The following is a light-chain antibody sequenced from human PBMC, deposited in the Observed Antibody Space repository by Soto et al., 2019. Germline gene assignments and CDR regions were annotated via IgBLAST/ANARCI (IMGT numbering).Light chain of an antibody. CDR3: TSYTGGDFTLI. J-gene: IGLJ1*01. CDR1: SSDIGSYDY. Sequence: QSALAQPPSASGSLGQSVTISCTGTSSDIGSYDYVSWYQQHPGRAPKLIIFEVNKRPSGVPDRFSGSKSGNTASLIVSGLQPDDEAEYHCTSYTGGDFTLIFGTGTKGTVL. V-gene: IGLV2-8*01. CDR2: EVN.